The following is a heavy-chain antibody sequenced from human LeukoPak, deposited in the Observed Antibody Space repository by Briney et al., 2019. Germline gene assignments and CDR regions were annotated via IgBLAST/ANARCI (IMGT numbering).Heavy chain of an antibody. J-gene: IGHJ4*02. CDR1: GGSFSGYY. CDR3: ARVALYDSSAHNYFDH. D-gene: IGHD3-22*01. V-gene: IGHV4-34*01. Sequence: SETLSLTCAVYGGSFSGYYWSWIRQPPGKGLEWIGEINHSGSTNYNPSLKSRVTISVDKSKNQFSLKLSSVTAADTAVYYCARVALYDSSAHNYFDHWGQGTLVTVSS. CDR2: INHSGST.